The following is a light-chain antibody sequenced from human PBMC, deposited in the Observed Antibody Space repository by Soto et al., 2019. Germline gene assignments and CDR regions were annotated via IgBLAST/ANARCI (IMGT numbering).Light chain of an antibody. CDR2: SAS. CDR1: LNIDSW. CDR3: QEFHSSSRT. Sequence: DSRMTQSPSTLSASLWDRVTISCRASLNIDSWLAWYQQRPGGIPQLLIYSASNLQNGVPSRFSGSGSGTDFTLTINGLQPDDFATYYCQEFHSSSRTFGQGTRVDMK. J-gene: IGKJ1*01. V-gene: IGKV1-5*03.